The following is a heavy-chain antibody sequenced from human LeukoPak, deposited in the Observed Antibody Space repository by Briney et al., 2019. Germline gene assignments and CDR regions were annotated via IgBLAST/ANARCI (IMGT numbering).Heavy chain of an antibody. CDR1: GYTLTELS. Sequence: ASVKVSCKVSGYTLTELSMHWVRQAPGKGLEWMGGFDPEDGETIYTQKFQGRVTMTEDTSTDTAYMELSSLRSEDTAVYYCATDSVDITASDALDIWGQGTMVTVSS. J-gene: IGHJ3*02. D-gene: IGHD5-12*01. V-gene: IGHV1-24*01. CDR3: ATDSVDITASDALDI. CDR2: FDPEDGET.